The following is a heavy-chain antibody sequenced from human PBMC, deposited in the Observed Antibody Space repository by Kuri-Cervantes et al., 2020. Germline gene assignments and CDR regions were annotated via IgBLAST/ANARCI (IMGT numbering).Heavy chain of an antibody. Sequence: ASVKVSCKASGYTFTGYYMLWVRQAPGQGLEWMGVINPSGGSTSYAQEFQGRVTMTRDTSTSTVYMELSSLRSEDTAVYYCAREGRYPYDYWGQGTLVTVSS. J-gene: IGHJ4*02. CDR1: GYTFTGYY. V-gene: IGHV1-46*01. CDR3: AREGRYPYDY. D-gene: IGHD2-15*01. CDR2: INPSGGST.